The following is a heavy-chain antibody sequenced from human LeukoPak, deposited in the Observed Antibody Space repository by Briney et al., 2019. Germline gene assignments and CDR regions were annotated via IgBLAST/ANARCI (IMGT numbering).Heavy chain of an antibody. V-gene: IGHV3-48*03. CDR2: ISSSGSTI. CDR3: AKLGITMIGGV. D-gene: IGHD3-10*02. J-gene: IGHJ6*04. CDR1: GFNFSNYA. Sequence: PGGPLRLSCAASGFNFSNYAMSWVRQAPGKGLEWVSYISSSGSTIYYADSVKGRFTISRDNAKNSLYLQMNSLRAEDTAVYYCAKLGITMIGGVWGKGTTVTISS.